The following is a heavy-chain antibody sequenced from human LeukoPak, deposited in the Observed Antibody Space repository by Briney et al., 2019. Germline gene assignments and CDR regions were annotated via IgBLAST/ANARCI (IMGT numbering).Heavy chain of an antibody. CDR1: GGTFSSYA. Sequence: VKVSCKASGGTFSSYAISWVRQAPGQGLEWMGGIIPIFSTANYAQKFQGRVTITTDESTSTAYMELSSLRAEDTAVYYCAKQGESSYWVNYMDVWGKGTTVTVSS. D-gene: IGHD3-10*01. CDR2: IIPIFSTA. CDR3: AKQGESSYWVNYMDV. J-gene: IGHJ6*03. V-gene: IGHV1-69*05.